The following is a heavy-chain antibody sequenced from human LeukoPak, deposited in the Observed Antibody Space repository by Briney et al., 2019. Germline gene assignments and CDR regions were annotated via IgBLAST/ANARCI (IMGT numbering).Heavy chain of an antibody. Sequence: SVKVSCKASGGTFSSYAISWVRQAPGQGLEWMGGIIPIFGTANYAQKFQGRVTITADESTSTAYMELSSLRSEDTAVYYCARGLSDWLLVRGSDMDYYYYMDVWGKGTTVTVSS. CDR3: ARGLSDWLLVRGSDMDYYYYMDV. V-gene: IGHV1-69*13. J-gene: IGHJ6*03. CDR2: IIPIFGTA. CDR1: GGTFSSYA. D-gene: IGHD3-9*01.